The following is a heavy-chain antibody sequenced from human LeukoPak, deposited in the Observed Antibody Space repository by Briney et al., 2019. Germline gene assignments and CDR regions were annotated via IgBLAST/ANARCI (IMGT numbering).Heavy chain of an antibody. Sequence: SQTLSLTCALSGDSVSSNSAAWNWIRQSPSRGLEWLGRTYYTSKWYNDYAVSVKSRITINPDTSRNQFSLQLSSVIPEDTAVYYCARARHNVHNGWAWYFDLWGRGTLVTVSS. CDR2: TYYTSKWYN. CDR1: GDSVSSNSAA. D-gene: IGHD6-19*01. V-gene: IGHV6-1*01. CDR3: ARARHNVHNGWAWYFDL. J-gene: IGHJ2*01.